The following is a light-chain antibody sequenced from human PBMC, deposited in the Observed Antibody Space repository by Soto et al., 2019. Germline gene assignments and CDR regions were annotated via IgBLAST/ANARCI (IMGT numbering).Light chain of an antibody. CDR3: QSYDHSLGTNYI. J-gene: IGLJ1*01. Sequence: QSVLTQPASVSGSAGQSIAISCTGTSSDVGGYNYVSWYQQHPGKAPKLLLSEVSKRPSGVSDRFSGSKSGSTASLIISRLQTEDEADYYCQSYDHSLGTNYIFGTGTKVTV. V-gene: IGLV2-14*01. CDR1: SSDVGGYNY. CDR2: EVS.